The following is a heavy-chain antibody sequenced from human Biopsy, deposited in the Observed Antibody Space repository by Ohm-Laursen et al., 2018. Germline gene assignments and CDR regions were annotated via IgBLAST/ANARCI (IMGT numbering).Heavy chain of an antibody. CDR2: ITSGGSYI. CDR3: ARDSSRRAREGGMDV. V-gene: IGHV3-21*01. CDR1: GFPFTGFS. Sequence: GSLRLSCAASGFPFTGFSMDWVRQAPGKGLEWVASITSGGSYIYYADSVKGRFTISRDNPKNSLYLQLNSLRVEDTAVYYCARDSSRRAREGGMDVRGQGTTVTVSS. J-gene: IGHJ6*02. D-gene: IGHD6-6*01.